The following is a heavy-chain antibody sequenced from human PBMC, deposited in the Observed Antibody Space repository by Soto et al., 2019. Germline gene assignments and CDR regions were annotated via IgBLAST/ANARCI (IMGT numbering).Heavy chain of an antibody. CDR1: GYSFTSYW. CDR2: IYPGDSDT. CDR3: ARHYYDSNGYYYFDY. Sequence: GESLKISCKGSGYSFTSYWIGWVRQMPGKGLEWMGIIYPGDSDTTYSPSFQGQVTISADKSISAAYLQWGSLKASDTTIYYCARHYYDSNGYYYFDYWGQGTLVTVSS. D-gene: IGHD3-22*01. J-gene: IGHJ4*02. V-gene: IGHV5-51*01.